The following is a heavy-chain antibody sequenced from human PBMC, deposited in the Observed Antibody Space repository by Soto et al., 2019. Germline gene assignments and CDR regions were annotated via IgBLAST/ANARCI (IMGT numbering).Heavy chain of an antibody. Sequence: SETLSLTCTVSGGSISSGGYYWSWIRQHPGKGLEWIGYIYYSGSTYYNPSLKSRVTISVDTSKNQFSLKLSSVTAADTAVYYCARDVGDCTNGVCFLFDYWGQGTLVTVSS. J-gene: IGHJ4*02. CDR3: ARDVGDCTNGVCFLFDY. CDR1: GGSISSGGYY. D-gene: IGHD2-8*01. V-gene: IGHV4-31*03. CDR2: IYYSGST.